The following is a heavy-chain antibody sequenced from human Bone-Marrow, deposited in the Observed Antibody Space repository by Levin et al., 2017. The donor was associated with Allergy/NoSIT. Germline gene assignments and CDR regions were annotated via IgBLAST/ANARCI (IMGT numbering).Heavy chain of an antibody. J-gene: IGHJ4*02. CDR3: ARLVDRLMFDY. V-gene: IGHV4-61*02. Sequence: PSETLSLTCTVSGASISSGHYYWSWIRQPAGTELEWIVRIYSTGTTMYNPSLKSRVTISQVRAKNQFSLELTSVIAADTAVDYCARLVDRLMFDYWGQGTLVTVSS. CDR1: GASISSGHYY. D-gene: IGHD2-8*02. CDR2: IYSTGTT.